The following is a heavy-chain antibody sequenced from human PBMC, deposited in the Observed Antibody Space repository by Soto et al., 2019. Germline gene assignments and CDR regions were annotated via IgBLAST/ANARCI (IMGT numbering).Heavy chain of an antibody. J-gene: IGHJ6*03. Sequence: SETLSLTCTVSGGSISSYYWSWIRQPPGKGLEWIGYIYYSGSTNYNPSLKSRVTISVDTSKNQFSLMLSSVTAADTAVYYCAVAPYPGQYYYYMDVWGKGTTVTVSS. V-gene: IGHV4-59*08. D-gene: IGHD2-21*01. CDR2: IYYSGST. CDR1: GGSISSYY. CDR3: AVAPYPGQYYYYMDV.